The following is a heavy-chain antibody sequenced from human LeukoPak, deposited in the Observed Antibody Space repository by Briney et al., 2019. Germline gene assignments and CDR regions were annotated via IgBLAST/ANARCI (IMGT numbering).Heavy chain of an antibody. CDR1: GGSISSSGYY. J-gene: IGHJ3*02. CDR2: IYYSGST. D-gene: IGHD2-2*01. V-gene: IGHV4-39*07. CDR3: ARSRRYQLLRHAFDI. Sequence: SETLSLTCTVSGGSISSSGYYWGWIRQPPGKGLEWIGSIYYSGSTYHNPSLKSRVTISVDTSKNQFSLKLSSVTAADTAVYYCARSRRYQLLRHAFDIWGQGTMVTVSS.